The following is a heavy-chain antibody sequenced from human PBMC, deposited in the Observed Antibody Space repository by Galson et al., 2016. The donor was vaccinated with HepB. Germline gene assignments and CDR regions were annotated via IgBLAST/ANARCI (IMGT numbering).Heavy chain of an antibody. Sequence: CAISWDSVSSTTAAWNWFRQSASRGLEWLGRTYLRSKWYNNSASFVQGRITINPDTSKNQFSLQLNSLTPEDTAVYYCAREDDGGIERYDYFDYWGQGTPVTVSS. J-gene: IGHJ4*02. CDR3: AREDDGGIERYDYFDY. CDR2: TYLRSKWYN. D-gene: IGHD2-15*01. CDR1: WDSVSSTTAA. V-gene: IGHV6-1*01.